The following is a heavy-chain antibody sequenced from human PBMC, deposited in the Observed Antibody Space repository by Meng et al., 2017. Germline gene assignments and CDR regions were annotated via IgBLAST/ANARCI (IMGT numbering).Heavy chain of an antibody. CDR1: GYTFTRYY. CDR2: INPSGGST. V-gene: IGHV1-46*01. D-gene: IGHD2-21*01. Sequence: QVQLGQSGAEVKKPGASVKVSCKASGYTFTRYYMHWVRQAPGQGLEWMGIINPSGGSTSYAQKFQGRVTMTRDTSTSTVYMELSSLRSEDTAVYYCASSSGWGDPVYDYWGQGTLVTVSS. CDR3: ASSSGWGDPVYDY. J-gene: IGHJ4*02.